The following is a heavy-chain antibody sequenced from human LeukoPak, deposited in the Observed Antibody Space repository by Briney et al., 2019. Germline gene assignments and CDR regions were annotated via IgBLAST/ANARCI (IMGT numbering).Heavy chain of an antibody. CDR1: GFTFSSYG. J-gene: IGHJ4*02. Sequence: GGSLRLSCAASGFTFSSYGMHWVRQAPGKGLEWVAVISYDGSNKYYADSVKGRFTISRDNAKNTLYLQMNSLRAEDTAVYYCARDGDTLFDYWGQGTLVTVSS. V-gene: IGHV3-30*03. CDR3: ARDGDTLFDY. CDR2: ISYDGSNK.